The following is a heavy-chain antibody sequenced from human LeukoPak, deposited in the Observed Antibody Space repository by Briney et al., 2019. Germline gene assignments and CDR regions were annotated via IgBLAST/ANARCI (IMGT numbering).Heavy chain of an antibody. V-gene: IGHV4-34*01. J-gene: IGHJ5*02. CDR2: INHSGST. CDR3: ARFSWGDYVDWFDP. Sequence: SETLSLTCAVYGGSFSGYYWSWIRQPPGKGLEWIGEINHSGSTNYNPSLKSRVTISVDTSKNQFSLKLSSVTAADTAVYYCARFSWGDYVDWFDPWGQGTLVTVSS. D-gene: IGHD4-17*01. CDR1: GGSFSGYY.